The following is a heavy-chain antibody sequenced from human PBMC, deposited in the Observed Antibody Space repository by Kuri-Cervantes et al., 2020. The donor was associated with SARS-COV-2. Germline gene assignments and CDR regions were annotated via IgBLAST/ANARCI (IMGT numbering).Heavy chain of an antibody. J-gene: IGHJ2*01. CDR3: AGDKYYVFWSGYSTNRFFEL. Sequence: ASVKVSCKASGDTFTSYGISWVRQAPGQGLEWMGWISAYNGNTNYAQKLQGRVTMTTDTSTSTAYMELRSLRSDNTAVSYCAGDKYYVFWSGYSTNRFFELWGRGTLVTVSS. CDR2: ISAYNGNT. V-gene: IGHV1-18*01. CDR1: GDTFTSYG. D-gene: IGHD3-3*01.